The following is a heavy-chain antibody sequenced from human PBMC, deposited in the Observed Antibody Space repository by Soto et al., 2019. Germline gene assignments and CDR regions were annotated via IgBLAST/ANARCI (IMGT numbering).Heavy chain of an antibody. CDR2: ISNNAGST. V-gene: IGHV3-64D*06. CDR1: GFTFSSYA. J-gene: IGHJ3*01. CDR3: VKALSARYNSAKAFDV. Sequence: GGSLRLSCSASGFTFSSYAMHWVRQGPGKGLEYVSAISNNAGSTYYADSVNGRFAVFRDNSKNTLDLQLSSLRVEDTAFYYCVKALSARYNSAKAFDVWGQGTMVTVS. D-gene: IGHD2-2*02.